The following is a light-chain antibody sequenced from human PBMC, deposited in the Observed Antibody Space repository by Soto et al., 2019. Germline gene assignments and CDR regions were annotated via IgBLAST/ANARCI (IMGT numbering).Light chain of an antibody. V-gene: IGLV3-21*04. Sequence: SYELTQPPSVSVAPGETARITCGGNNIASKNVHWYQQRPGQAPVLVIYYDSERPSGIPERFSGSNSGNTATLTISRVEAGDEADYCCQVWDSSSEHPVFGGGTKLTVL. CDR2: YDS. J-gene: IGLJ3*02. CDR3: QVWDSSSEHPV. CDR1: NIASKN.